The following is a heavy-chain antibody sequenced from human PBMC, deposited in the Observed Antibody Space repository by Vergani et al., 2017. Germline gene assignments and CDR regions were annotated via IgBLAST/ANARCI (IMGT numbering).Heavy chain of an antibody. Sequence: QLQLQESGSGLVKPSQTLSLTCAVSGGSISSGGYSWSWIRQPPGKGLEWIGYIYHSGSTYYNPSLKSRVTISIDRSKNQFSLKLSSVTAADTAVYYCASTAAIPSAFYYSYMDVWGKGTTVTVSS. CDR2: IYHSGST. V-gene: IGHV4-30-2*01. CDR3: ASTAAIPSAFYYSYMDV. D-gene: IGHD2-2*02. CDR1: GGSISSGGYS. J-gene: IGHJ6*03.